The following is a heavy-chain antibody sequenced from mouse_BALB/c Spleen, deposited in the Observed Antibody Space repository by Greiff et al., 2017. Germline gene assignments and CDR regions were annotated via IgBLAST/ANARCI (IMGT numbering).Heavy chain of an antibody. CDR2: ISSGSSTI. D-gene: IGHD4-1*01. V-gene: IGHV5-17*02. Sequence: EVQLVESGGGLVQPGGSRKLSCAASGFTFSSFGMHWVRQAPEKGLEWVAYISSGSSTIYYADTVKGRFTISRDNPKNTLFLQMTSLRSEDTAKYYCARLLTPYYYAMDYWGQGTSVTVSS. CDR3: ARLLTPYYYAMDY. CDR1: GFTFSSFG. J-gene: IGHJ4*01.